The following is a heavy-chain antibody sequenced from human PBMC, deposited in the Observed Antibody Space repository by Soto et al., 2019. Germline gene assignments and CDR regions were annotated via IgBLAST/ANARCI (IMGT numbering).Heavy chain of an antibody. CDR2: IWYDGSNK. CDR3: ARDTGGIAAAETDYYYYYGMDV. V-gene: IGHV3-33*01. D-gene: IGHD6-13*01. CDR1: GFTFSSYG. J-gene: IGHJ6*02. Sequence: GGSLRLSCAASGFTFSSYGMHWVRQAPGKGLEWVAVIWYDGSNKYYADSVKGRFTISRDNSKNTLYLQMNSLRAEDTAVYYCARDTGGIAAAETDYYYYYGMDVWGQGTTVTVSS.